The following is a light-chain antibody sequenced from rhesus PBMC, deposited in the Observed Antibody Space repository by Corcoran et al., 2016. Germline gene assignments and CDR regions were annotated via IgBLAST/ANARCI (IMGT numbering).Light chain of an antibody. CDR2: NAS. Sequence: DIQMTQSPSSLSASVGDPVTITCRASQSISSWLDWYQQKPGKAPKLRIFNASSLQSGCPSRFSGSGAGTDFSFTISSLPPEDFATYYFLQYFSSPLPFGPGTKLDIK. J-gene: IGKJ3*01. CDR1: QSISSW. CDR3: LQYFSSPLP. V-gene: IGKV1-22*01.